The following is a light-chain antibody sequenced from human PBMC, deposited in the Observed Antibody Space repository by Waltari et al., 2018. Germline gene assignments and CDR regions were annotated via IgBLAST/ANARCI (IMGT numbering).Light chain of an antibody. CDR1: SSNIGNNA. J-gene: IGLJ1*01. V-gene: IGLV1-36*01. CDR2: YDD. CDR3: AAWDDSLSGYV. Sequence: QSVLTQPPSVSEATRQRVTISCSGSSSNIGNNAVNWYQQLPGKAPKLLIYYDDLLPSGVSDRFSGSKSGTSASLAISGLQSEDEADYYCAAWDDSLSGYVFGTGTKVTVL.